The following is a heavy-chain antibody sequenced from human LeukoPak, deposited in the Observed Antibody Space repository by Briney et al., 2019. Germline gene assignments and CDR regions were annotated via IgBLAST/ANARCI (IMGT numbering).Heavy chain of an antibody. J-gene: IGHJ3*02. D-gene: IGHD5-24*01. CDR3: ATDQEMATILDAFDI. CDR1: GYTLTELS. CDR2: FDPEDGET. V-gene: IGHV1-24*01. Sequence: ASVKVSCKVSGYTLTELSMHWVRQAPGKGLEWMGGFDPEDGETIYAQKFQGRVTMTEDTSTDTAYMELSSLRSEDTAVYYCATDQEMATILDAFDIWGQGTIVTVSS.